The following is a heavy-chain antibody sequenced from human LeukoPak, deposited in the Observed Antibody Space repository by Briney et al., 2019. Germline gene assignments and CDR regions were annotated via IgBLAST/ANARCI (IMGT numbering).Heavy chain of an antibody. CDR3: ARDVAREFDY. Sequence: ASVTVSCKASGYNLTIYYIHWVRQAPGQGLEWMGVINPSDGSTSYTHKFQGRLTMTRDTSTSTVYMELSSLRSEDTAVYYCARDVAREFDYWGQGTLVTVSS. CDR1: GYNLTIYY. J-gene: IGHJ4*02. V-gene: IGHV1-46*01. D-gene: IGHD5-24*01. CDR2: INPSDGST.